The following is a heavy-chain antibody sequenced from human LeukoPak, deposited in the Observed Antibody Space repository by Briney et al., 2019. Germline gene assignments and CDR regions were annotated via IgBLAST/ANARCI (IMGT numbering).Heavy chain of an antibody. CDR2: VNHAGST. J-gene: IGHJ6*04. CDR3: ARVDYDFWSGSKLMDV. D-gene: IGHD3-3*01. CDR1: GGSFSAYY. V-gene: IGHV4-34*01. Sequence: SETLSLTCPFYGGSFSAYYWSWIRQPPGKGLEWIGEVNHAGSTNYSPSLKSRVTISIDMSKNQFSLKLNSVTAADTAVYYCARVDYDFWSGSKLMDVWGTGTTIIVSS.